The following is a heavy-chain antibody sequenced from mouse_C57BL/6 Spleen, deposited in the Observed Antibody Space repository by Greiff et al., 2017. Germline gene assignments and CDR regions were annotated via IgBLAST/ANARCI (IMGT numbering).Heavy chain of an antibody. CDR3: ARTYDYEDYYAMDY. J-gene: IGHJ4*01. CDR2: IYPGSGST. D-gene: IGHD2-4*01. Sequence: QVQLKQPGAELVKPGASVKMSCKASGYTFTSYWITWVKQRPGQGLGWIGYIYPGSGSTNYNEKFKSKATLTVDTSSSTAYMQLSSLTSEDSAVYYCARTYDYEDYYAMDYWGQGTSVTVSS. CDR1: GYTFTSYW. V-gene: IGHV1-55*01.